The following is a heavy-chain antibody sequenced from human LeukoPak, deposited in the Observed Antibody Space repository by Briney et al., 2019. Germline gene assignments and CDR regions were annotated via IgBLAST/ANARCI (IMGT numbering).Heavy chain of an antibody. J-gene: IGHJ5*02. V-gene: IGHV1-69*06. CDR3: ARKVPLGYCSGGSCQGWFDP. D-gene: IGHD2-15*01. Sequence: ASVKVSCKASGGTFSSYAISWVRQAPGQGLEWMGRIIPIFGTANYAQKFQGRVTITADKSTSTAYMELSSLRSEDTAAYYCARKVPLGYCSGGSCQGWFDPWGQGTLVTVSS. CDR1: GGTFSSYA. CDR2: IIPIFGTA.